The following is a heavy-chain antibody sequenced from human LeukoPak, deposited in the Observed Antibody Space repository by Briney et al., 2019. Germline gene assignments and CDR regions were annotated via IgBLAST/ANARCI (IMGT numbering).Heavy chain of an antibody. J-gene: IGHJ5*02. Sequence: GASVKVSCKASGYTFTGYYIHWVRQAPGQGLEWMGWINPNSGGPNYAQKFQGRVTMTRDTSISTAYMEMSRLRSDDTAVYYCARDVSAGGTNWFDPWGQGILVTVSS. CDR3: ARDVSAGGTNWFDP. V-gene: IGHV1-2*02. CDR2: INPNSGGP. D-gene: IGHD3-16*01. CDR1: GYTFTGYY.